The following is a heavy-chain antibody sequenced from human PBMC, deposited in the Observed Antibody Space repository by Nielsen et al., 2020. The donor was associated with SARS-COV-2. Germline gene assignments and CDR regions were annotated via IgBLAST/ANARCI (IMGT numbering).Heavy chain of an antibody. Sequence: GESLKISCKASGYNFVSYWIGWVRQQPGKGLEWMGIIYPADSVTICSPSFQGRVTISVDQSISTAYLQWSSLEASDTAIYYCARRYYFDTLLDPWGQGALVTVSS. CDR1: GYNFVSYW. D-gene: IGHD3-9*01. CDR2: IYPADSVT. CDR3: ARRYYFDTLLDP. V-gene: IGHV5-51*01. J-gene: IGHJ5*02.